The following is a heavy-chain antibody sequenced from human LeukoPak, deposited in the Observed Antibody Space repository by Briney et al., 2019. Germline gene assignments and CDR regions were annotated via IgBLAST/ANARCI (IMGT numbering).Heavy chain of an antibody. J-gene: IGHJ4*02. CDR2: ISYDGSNK. D-gene: IGHD3-22*01. CDR3: ARETGDYDSSGFDY. CDR1: GFTFSSYA. Sequence: GGSLRLSCAASGFTFSSYAMHWVRQAPGKGLEWVAVISYDGSNKYYADSVKGRFTIPRDNSKNTLYLQMNSLRAEDTAVYYCARETGDYDSSGFDYWGQGTLVTVSS. V-gene: IGHV3-30-3*01.